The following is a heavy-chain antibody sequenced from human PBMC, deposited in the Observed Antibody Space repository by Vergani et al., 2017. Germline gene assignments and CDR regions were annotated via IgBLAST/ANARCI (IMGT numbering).Heavy chain of an antibody. V-gene: IGHV7-4-1*02. Sequence: QVQLVQSGSELKKPGASVKVSCKASGYTFTSYAMNWVRQAPGQGLEWMGWINTNTGNPTYAQGFTGRFVFSLDTSVSTAYLQLSSLKAEDTAVYYCARSLQTYDVWSGLTTYPRYYYYYMDVWGKGTTVTVSS. D-gene: IGHD3-3*01. CDR2: INTNTGNP. J-gene: IGHJ6*03. CDR1: GYTFTSYA. CDR3: ARSLQTYDVWSGLTTYPRYYYYYMDV.